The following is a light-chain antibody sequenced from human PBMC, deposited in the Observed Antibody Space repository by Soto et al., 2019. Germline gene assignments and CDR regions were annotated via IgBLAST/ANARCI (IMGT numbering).Light chain of an antibody. CDR3: QSYDSSLSGREV. V-gene: IGLV1-40*01. CDR2: GNN. Sequence: QSVLTQPPSVSGGPGQRVTISCTGSSSNIGAGYDVYWYQQLPGTAPKLLIYGNNNRPSGVPDRFSGSKSGTSASLAITGLQAEDEADYYCQSYDSSLSGREVFGGGTKLTVL. J-gene: IGLJ2*01. CDR1: SSNIGAGYD.